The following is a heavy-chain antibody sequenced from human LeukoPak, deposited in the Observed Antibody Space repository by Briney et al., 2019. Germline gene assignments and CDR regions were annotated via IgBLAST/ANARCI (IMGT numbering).Heavy chain of an antibody. D-gene: IGHD3-22*01. CDR1: GFTFSSYE. Sequence: PWGSLRLSCAASGFTFSSYEMNWVRQAPGKGLEWVSYVSSSGSTIYYADSVKGRFTISRDNAKNSLYLQMNSLRAEDTAVYYCARGMYYYAGSGYIWAPYYFDYWGQGTLVTVSS. V-gene: IGHV3-48*03. CDR2: VSSSGSTI. CDR3: ARGMYYYAGSGYIWAPYYFDY. J-gene: IGHJ4*02.